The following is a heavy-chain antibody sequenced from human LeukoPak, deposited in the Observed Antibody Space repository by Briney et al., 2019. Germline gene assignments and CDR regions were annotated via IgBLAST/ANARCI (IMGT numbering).Heavy chain of an antibody. V-gene: IGHV1-69*13. Sequence: SVKVSCKASGGTFSSYAISWVRQAPGQGLEWMGGIIPMFGTANYAQTFQGRVTITADESTSTAYMELSSLRSEDTAVYYCARYEYSSSSIYFDYWGQGTLVTVSS. D-gene: IGHD6-6*01. CDR3: ARYEYSSSSIYFDY. CDR2: IIPMFGTA. J-gene: IGHJ4*02. CDR1: GGTFSSYA.